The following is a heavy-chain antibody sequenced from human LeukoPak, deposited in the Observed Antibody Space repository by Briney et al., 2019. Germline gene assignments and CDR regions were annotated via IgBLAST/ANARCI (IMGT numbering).Heavy chain of an antibody. CDR3: ARGYCSSTSCHVDAFDI. Sequence: GGSLRLSCAASGFTFSSYAMSWVRQAPGKGLEWVAVIWYDGSNKYYADSVKGRFTISRDNSKNTLYLQMNSLRAEDTAVYYCARGYCSSTSCHVDAFDIWGQGTMVTVSS. V-gene: IGHV3-33*08. CDR2: IWYDGSNK. D-gene: IGHD2-2*01. CDR1: GFTFSSYA. J-gene: IGHJ3*02.